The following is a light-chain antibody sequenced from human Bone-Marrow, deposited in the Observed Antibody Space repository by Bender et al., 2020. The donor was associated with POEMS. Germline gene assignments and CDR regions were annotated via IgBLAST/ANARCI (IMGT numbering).Light chain of an antibody. V-gene: IGLV1-44*01. Sequence: QSVLTQPPSASGTPGQRVTISCSGGSSNIGAHAVTWYQHLPGTGPKLLIYSSHRLPSEVPVRFSGSRSDTSASLAIGGRKSEDEAGYYWAVWDNSLNGWVFGGGAKLTVL. CDR1: SSNIGAHA. J-gene: IGLJ3*02. CDR3: AVWDNSLNGWV. CDR2: SSH.